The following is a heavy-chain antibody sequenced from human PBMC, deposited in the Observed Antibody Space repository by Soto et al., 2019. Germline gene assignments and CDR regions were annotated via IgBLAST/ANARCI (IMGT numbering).Heavy chain of an antibody. CDR3: ARERDIVVVPAALMDV. CDR1: GFTFSSYG. J-gene: IGHJ6*02. V-gene: IGHV3-33*01. CDR2: IWYDGSNK. D-gene: IGHD2-2*01. Sequence: QVQLVESGGGVVQPGRSLRLSCAASGFTFSSYGMHWVRQAPGKGLEWVAVIWYDGSNKYYADSVKGRFTISRDNSKNTRYLRMNSPRAEDTAVYYCARERDIVVVPAALMDVWGQGTTVTVSS.